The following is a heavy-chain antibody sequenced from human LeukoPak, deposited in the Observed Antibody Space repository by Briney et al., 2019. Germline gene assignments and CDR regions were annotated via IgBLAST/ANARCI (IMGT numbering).Heavy chain of an antibody. CDR1: GGTFSSYA. D-gene: IGHD6-19*01. CDR2: IIPTFGTA. CDR3: ARGGVAVAGINWFDP. V-gene: IGHV1-69*13. Sequence: SVKVSCKASGGTFSSYAISWVRQAPGQGLEWMGGIIPTFGTANYAQKFQGRVTITADESTSTAYMELSSLRSEDTAVYYCARGGVAVAGINWFDPWGQGTLVTVSS. J-gene: IGHJ5*02.